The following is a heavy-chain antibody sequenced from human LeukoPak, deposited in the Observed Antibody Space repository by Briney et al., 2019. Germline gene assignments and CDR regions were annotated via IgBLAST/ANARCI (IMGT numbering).Heavy chain of an antibody. V-gene: IGHV3-23*01. CDR1: GFTFSSYA. Sequence: PGGSLRLSCAASGFTFSSYAMSSVRQAPGKGLEWVSAISGSGGSTYYADSVKGRFTISRDNSKNTLYLQMNSLRAEDTAVYYCAKDQRPVPSGYPPAYDYWGQGTLVSVSS. J-gene: IGHJ4*02. CDR3: AKDQRPVPSGYPPAYDY. D-gene: IGHD3-3*01. CDR2: ISGSGGST.